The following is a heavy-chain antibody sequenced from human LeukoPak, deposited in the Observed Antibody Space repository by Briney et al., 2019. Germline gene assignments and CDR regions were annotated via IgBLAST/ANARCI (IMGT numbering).Heavy chain of an antibody. CDR1: GFTVSSNY. Sequence: SGGSLRLSCAASGFTVSSNYMSWVRQAPGKGLEWVSVIYSGGSTYYADSVKGRFTISRDKSKNTLYLQMNSLRAEDTAVYYCARGIGSTVFFDHWGQGALVTVSS. CDR2: IYSGGST. D-gene: IGHD4-17*01. J-gene: IGHJ4*02. V-gene: IGHV3-53*01. CDR3: ARGIGSTVFFDH.